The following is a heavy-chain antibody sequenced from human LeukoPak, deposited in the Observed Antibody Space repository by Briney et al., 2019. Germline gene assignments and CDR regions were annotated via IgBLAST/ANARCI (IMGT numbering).Heavy chain of an antibody. CDR2: ISGSGGGT. CDR1: GFTFSSYA. CDR3: AKDDDSSGYSVY. Sequence: GGSLRLSCVASGFTFSSYAMSWVRQAPGKGLEWVSAISGSGGGTYYADSVKGWFTISRDNSKNTLYLQMNSLRAEDTAVYYCAKDDDSSGYSVYWGQGTLVTVSS. V-gene: IGHV3-23*01. D-gene: IGHD3-22*01. J-gene: IGHJ4*02.